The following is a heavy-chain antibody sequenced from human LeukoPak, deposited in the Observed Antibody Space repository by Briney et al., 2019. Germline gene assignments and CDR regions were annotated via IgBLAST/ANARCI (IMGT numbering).Heavy chain of an antibody. D-gene: IGHD1-26*01. CDR1: GGSISSYY. CDR2: IYYSGST. CDR3: ARGDSGSYYLSAFDI. V-gene: IGHV4-59*01. J-gene: IGHJ3*02. Sequence: SETLSLTCTVTGGSISSYYWSWIRQPPGKGLEWIGYIYYSGSTNYNPSLKSRVTISVDTSKNQFSLELSTVTAADTAVYYCARGDSGSYYLSAFDIWGQGTMVTVSS.